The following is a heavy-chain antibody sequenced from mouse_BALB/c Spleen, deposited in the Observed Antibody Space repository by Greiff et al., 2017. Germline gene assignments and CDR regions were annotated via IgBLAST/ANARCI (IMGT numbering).Heavy chain of an antibody. D-gene: IGHD2-10*01. CDR3: ARLVSYSGAMDY. Sequence: EVQVVESGPSLVKPSQTLSLTCSVTGDSITSGYWNWIRKFPGNKLEYMGYISYSGSTYYNPSLKSRISITRDTSKNQYYLQLNSVTTEDTATYYCARLVSYSGAMDYWGQGTSVTVSS. J-gene: IGHJ4*01. CDR2: ISYSGST. CDR1: GDSITSGY. V-gene: IGHV3-8*02.